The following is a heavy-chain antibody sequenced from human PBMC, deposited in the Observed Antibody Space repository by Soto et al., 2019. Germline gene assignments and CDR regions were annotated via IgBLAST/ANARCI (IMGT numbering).Heavy chain of an antibody. V-gene: IGHV1-46*01. Sequence: QVQLVQSGAEVKKPGASVKVSCKASGYTFTSYYMHWVRQAPGQGLEWMGIINPSGGSTSYAQKFQGRVTMTRDTYMSTVYIELSSLRSEDTAVYYCARDQRGVTMVRGVIISPWFDPWGQGTLVTVSS. CDR3: ARDQRGVTMVRGVIISPWFDP. D-gene: IGHD3-10*01. CDR1: GYTFTSYY. J-gene: IGHJ5*02. CDR2: INPSGGST.